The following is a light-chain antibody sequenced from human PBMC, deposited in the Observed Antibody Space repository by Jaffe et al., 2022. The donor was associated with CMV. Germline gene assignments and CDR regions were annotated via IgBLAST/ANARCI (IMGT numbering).Light chain of an antibody. CDR2: DVN. Sequence: QSALTQPASLSGSPGQSITISCAGTNSDIGSYNYVSWYQQHPGKAPKLMIYDVNNRPSGISDRFSGSKSDNSASLSISGLQADDEADYYCSSYTSASTPVIFGGGTRLTVL. CDR1: NSDIGSYNY. CDR3: SSYTSASTPVI. V-gene: IGLV2-14*03. J-gene: IGLJ2*01.